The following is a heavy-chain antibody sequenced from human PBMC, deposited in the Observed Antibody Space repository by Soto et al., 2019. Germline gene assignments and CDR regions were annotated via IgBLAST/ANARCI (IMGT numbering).Heavy chain of an antibody. J-gene: IGHJ6*02. Sequence: SETLSLTCTVSGGSISSYYWSWIRQPPGKGLEWIGYIYYSGSTNYNPSLKSRVTISVDTSKNQFSLKLSSVTAADTAVYYCARGDILTDYYYGMDVWGQGTTVTVSS. CDR1: GGSISSYY. V-gene: IGHV4-59*01. D-gene: IGHD3-9*01. CDR2: IYYSGST. CDR3: ARGDILTDYYYGMDV.